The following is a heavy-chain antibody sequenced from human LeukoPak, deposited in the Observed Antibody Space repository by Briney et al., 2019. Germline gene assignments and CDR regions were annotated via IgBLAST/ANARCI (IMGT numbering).Heavy chain of an antibody. CDR1: GYIFTAYY. CDR2: INPNSGVT. D-gene: IGHD3-22*01. J-gene: IGHJ4*02. Sequence: ASVKVSCKTSGYIFTAYYMHWVRQAPGQGPEWMGWINPNSGVTEYAQTFQDRVTMTTHTSVSTAYMELSTLRSDDTAVYFCARTVHADTGGYGQFDSWGQGTQVTVSS. CDR3: ARTVHADTGGYGQFDS. V-gene: IGHV1-2*02.